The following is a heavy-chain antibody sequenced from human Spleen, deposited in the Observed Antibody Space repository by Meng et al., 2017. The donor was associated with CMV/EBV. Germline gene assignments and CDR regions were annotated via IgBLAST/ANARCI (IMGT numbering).Heavy chain of an antibody. CDR2: ITTNSDNT. Sequence: ASVKVSCKASGGTFSSYAISWVRQAPGQGLECMALITTNSDNTHYAQRFQGRVTMTTDTSTNTAYMELRSLRSDDTAVYYCARGLYYNFWSGSSLAAFDIWGQGTMVTVSS. V-gene: IGHV1-18*01. D-gene: IGHD3-3*01. CDR3: ARGLYYNFWSGSSLAAFDI. J-gene: IGHJ3*02. CDR1: GGTFSSYA.